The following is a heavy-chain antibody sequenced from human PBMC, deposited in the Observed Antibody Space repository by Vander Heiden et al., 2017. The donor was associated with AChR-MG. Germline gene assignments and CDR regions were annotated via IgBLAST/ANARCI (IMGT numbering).Heavy chain of an antibody. J-gene: IGHJ5*02. CDR1: AQSIISGHF. CDR2: ICHSGST. D-gene: IGHD4-4*01. V-gene: IGHV4-38-2*02. Sequence: VQLQESGPGLVKPSETLSLTCTVSAQSIISGHFWGWVRQPPGKGLEWIGSICHSGSTYYNPSLKSRATLSVDTSRKQFSLELSSVTAADTAVYYCVRSPHYRDCESWGQGALGTVSS. CDR3: VRSPHYRDCES.